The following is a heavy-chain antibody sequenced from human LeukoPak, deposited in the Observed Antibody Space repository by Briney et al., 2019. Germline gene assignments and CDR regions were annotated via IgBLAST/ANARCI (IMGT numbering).Heavy chain of an antibody. CDR1: GFTFTAYH. V-gene: IGHV1-2*02. CDR2: INPNSGGT. D-gene: IGHD5-12*01. CDR3: ARELVATMVDH. J-gene: IGHJ4*02. Sequence: GASVKVSCKASGFTFTAYHMHWVRQAPGQGLEWMGWINPNSGGTKYAQKFQGRVTMTRDTSITTAYMELSRLRSDDTAVYYCARELVATMVDHWGQGTLVTVSS.